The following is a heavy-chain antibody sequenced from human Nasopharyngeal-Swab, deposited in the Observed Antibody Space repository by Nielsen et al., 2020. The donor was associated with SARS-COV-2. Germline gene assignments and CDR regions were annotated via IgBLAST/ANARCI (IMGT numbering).Heavy chain of an antibody. CDR1: GGTLSNYA. J-gene: IGHJ3*01. CDR3: ARLGVADYFDV. V-gene: IGHV1-69*04. D-gene: IGHD2-15*01. CDR2: IIPIVGTP. Sequence: SVKVSCKPSGGTLSNYAISWVRQAPGQGLEWMGRIIPIVGTPNYAQKFQGRVTITADKYTTIGYLELSSLRSDDTAVYYCARLGVADYFDVWGQGTMVTVSS.